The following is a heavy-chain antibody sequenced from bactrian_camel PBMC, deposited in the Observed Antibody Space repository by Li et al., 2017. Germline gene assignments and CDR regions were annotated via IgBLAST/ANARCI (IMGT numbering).Heavy chain of an antibody. Sequence: VQLVESGGGLVEPGGSLRLSCAASGFTVASYDMSWVRQAPGKGLEWVSTIEKDGSNTTYADDVKGRFTISHEKAKNAVDLQMNNLKPDDTAVYYCAATGQMLSVAGCRTQGTQVTVS. D-gene: IGHD1*01. CDR1: GFTVASYD. J-gene: IGHJ4*01. V-gene: IGHV3-2*01. CDR2: IEKDGSNT.